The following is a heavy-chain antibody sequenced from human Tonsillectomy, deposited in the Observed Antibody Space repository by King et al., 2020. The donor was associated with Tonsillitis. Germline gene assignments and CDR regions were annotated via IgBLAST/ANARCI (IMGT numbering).Heavy chain of an antibody. CDR1: GGSISSGDYY. CDR2: IYYSGST. D-gene: IGHD3-9*01. Sequence: VQLQESGPGLVKPSQTLSLTYTVSGGSISSGDYYWSWIRQPPGKGLEWIGYIYYSGSTYYNPSLKSRVTISVDTSKNQFSLKLTSVTAADTAVYYCARVLDYYYYYGMDVWGQGTTVTVSS. J-gene: IGHJ6*02. V-gene: IGHV4-30-4*01. CDR3: ARVLDYYYYYGMDV.